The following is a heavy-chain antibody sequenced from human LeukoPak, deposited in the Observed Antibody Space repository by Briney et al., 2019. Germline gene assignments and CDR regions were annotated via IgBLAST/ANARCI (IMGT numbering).Heavy chain of an antibody. D-gene: IGHD6-19*01. V-gene: IGHV4-4*07. CDR1: GGSIRTYY. J-gene: IGHJ4*02. CDR3: ARSPLSSSGWYRADY. Sequence: SETLSLTCSVSGGSIRTYYWNWIRQPAGKGLEWIGRIDSSGSTTYSPSLRSRVTMSVDSSKSQISLNLNSVTAADTAIYYCARSPLSSSGWYRADYWGQGTLVIVSS. CDR2: IDSSGST.